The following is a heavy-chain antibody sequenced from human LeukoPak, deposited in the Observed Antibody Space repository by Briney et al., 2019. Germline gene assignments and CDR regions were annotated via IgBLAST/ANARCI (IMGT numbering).Heavy chain of an antibody. CDR2: IKSKTDGGTT. CDR3: AKDQAPHNWNYLFDY. J-gene: IGHJ4*02. Sequence: GGSLRLSCAASGFTFSNAWMSWVRQAPGKGLEWVGRIKSKTDGGTTDYAAPVKGRFTISRDDSKNTLYLQMNSLRAEDTAVYYCAKDQAPHNWNYLFDYWGQGTLVTVSS. V-gene: IGHV3-15*01. CDR1: GFTFSNAW. D-gene: IGHD1-7*01.